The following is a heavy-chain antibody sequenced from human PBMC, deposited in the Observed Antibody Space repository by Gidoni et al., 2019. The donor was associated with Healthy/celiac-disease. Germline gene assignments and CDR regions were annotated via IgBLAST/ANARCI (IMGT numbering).Heavy chain of an antibody. CDR3: AKVYLGGSYRPGWGFDY. J-gene: IGHJ4*02. CDR2: ISGSGGST. D-gene: IGHD1-26*01. CDR1: GFTFSSYA. Sequence: EVQLLESGGGLVQPGGSLRLSCAASGFTFSSYAMSWVRQDPGKGLVWVSAISGSGGSTYYAESVKGRFTISRDNSKNTLYLQMNSLRAEDTAVYYCAKVYLGGSYRPGWGFDYWGQGTLVTVSS. V-gene: IGHV3-23*01.